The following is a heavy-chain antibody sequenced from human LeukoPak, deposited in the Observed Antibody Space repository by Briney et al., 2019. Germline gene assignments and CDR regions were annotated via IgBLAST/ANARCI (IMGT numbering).Heavy chain of an antibody. Sequence: ASVKVSCKASGYTFTSYGISWVRQAPGQGLEWMGWITAYNGNTNYAQKLQGRVTMTTDTSTSTAYMELRSLRSDDTAVYYCAGDQYSSGYFNWFDPWGQGTLVTVSS. V-gene: IGHV1-18*01. CDR2: ITAYNGNT. D-gene: IGHD3-22*01. CDR1: GYTFTSYG. J-gene: IGHJ5*02. CDR3: AGDQYSSGYFNWFDP.